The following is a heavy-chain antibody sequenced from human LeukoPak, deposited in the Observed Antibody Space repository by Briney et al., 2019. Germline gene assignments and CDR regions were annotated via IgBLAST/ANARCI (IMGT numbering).Heavy chain of an antibody. J-gene: IGHJ4*02. CDR1: GFTFSSYA. Sequence: TGGSLRLSCAASGFTFSSYAMSWVRQAPGKGLEWVSVIYSGGSTYYADSVKGRFTISRDNSKNTLYLQMNSLRAEDTAVYYCARERGPYFDYWGQGTLVTVSS. V-gene: IGHV3-66*01. CDR3: ARERGPYFDY. CDR2: IYSGGST.